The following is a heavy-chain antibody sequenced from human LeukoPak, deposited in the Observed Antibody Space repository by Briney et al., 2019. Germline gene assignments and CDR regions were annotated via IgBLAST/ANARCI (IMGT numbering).Heavy chain of an antibody. Sequence: SETLSLTCTVSGGSISSSSYYWGWIRQPPGKGLEWIGSIYYSGSTYYNPSLKSRVTISADTSKDQFSLKLSSVTAADTAVYYCVGGYGSAPYNWFDPWGQGTLVTVSS. J-gene: IGHJ5*02. CDR3: VGGYGSAPYNWFDP. CDR1: GGSISSSSYY. CDR2: IYYSGST. V-gene: IGHV4-39*07. D-gene: IGHD3-10*01.